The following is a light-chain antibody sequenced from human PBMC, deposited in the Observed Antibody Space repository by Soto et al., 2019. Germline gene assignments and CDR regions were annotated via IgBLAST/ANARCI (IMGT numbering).Light chain of an antibody. V-gene: IGKV3-20*01. J-gene: IGKJ2*01. Sequence: EILLTQSPGTLSLSPGERATLSCRASQSVSSSYLAWYQQKPGQAPRLLIYGASSRATGIPDRFSGSGSGTDFTLTISRLEPEDVAVYYCQQYGSSPENTFGQGTKLEIK. CDR3: QQYGSSPENT. CDR1: QSVSSSY. CDR2: GAS.